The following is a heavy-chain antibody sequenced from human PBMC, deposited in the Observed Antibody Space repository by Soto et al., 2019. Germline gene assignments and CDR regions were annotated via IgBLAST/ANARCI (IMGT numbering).Heavy chain of an antibody. CDR1: GGTFSSYT. CDR2: IIPILGIA. J-gene: IGHJ6*03. D-gene: IGHD5-12*01. Sequence: ASVKVSCKASGGTFSSYTISWVRQAPGQGLEWMGRIIPILGIANYAQKFQGRVTITADKSTSTAYMELSSLRSEDTAVYYCAREVKEYSGYDFGVDYYYYYMDVWGKGTTVTVSS. V-gene: IGHV1-69*04. CDR3: AREVKEYSGYDFGVDYYYYYMDV.